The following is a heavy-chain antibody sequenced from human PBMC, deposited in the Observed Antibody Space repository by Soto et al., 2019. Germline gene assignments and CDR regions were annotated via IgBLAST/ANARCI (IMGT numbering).Heavy chain of an antibody. J-gene: IGHJ3*02. V-gene: IGHV3-23*01. CDR2: ITGSGGMT. D-gene: IGHD2-2*01. CDR1: GFAFGNYP. CDR3: AKDRTMARVIRAFDI. Sequence: EAQLLQSGGGLVPPGGSLRLSCVGSGFAFGNYPMAWVRQTPGKGLQWISTITGSGGMTDYEDSVRGRFTVSIDHSKDTVHLQMTSLRADDTAVYYCAKDRTMARVIRAFDIWGQGTTVTISS.